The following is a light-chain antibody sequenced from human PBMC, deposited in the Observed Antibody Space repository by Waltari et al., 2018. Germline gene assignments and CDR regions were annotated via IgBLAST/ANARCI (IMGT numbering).Light chain of an antibody. CDR3: QQYDNLPLT. CDR1: QDISNY. J-gene: IGKJ4*01. Sequence: DIQLTQSPSSLSASIGASVTITCQASQDISNYLNWYQQKPGKAPSLLIYDASNLETGVPSRFSGSGSGTAFSFTITSLQPEDFATYYCQQYDNLPLTFGGGTKVEI. V-gene: IGKV1-33*01. CDR2: DAS.